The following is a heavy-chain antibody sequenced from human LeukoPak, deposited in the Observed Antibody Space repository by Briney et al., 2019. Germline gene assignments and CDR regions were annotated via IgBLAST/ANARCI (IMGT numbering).Heavy chain of an antibody. CDR3: AREQSVAGHYFDY. J-gene: IGHJ4*02. D-gene: IGHD6-19*01. CDR1: GFNSTNYN. V-gene: IGHV3-21*01. Sequence: GGSLRLSCAASGFNSTNYNMNWVRQAPGKGLEWVSSIHSSSGSIYYADSLKGRFTISRDNAKNSLYLQMNSLRAEDTAVYYCAREQSVAGHYFDYWGQGTLVTVSP. CDR2: IHSSSGSI.